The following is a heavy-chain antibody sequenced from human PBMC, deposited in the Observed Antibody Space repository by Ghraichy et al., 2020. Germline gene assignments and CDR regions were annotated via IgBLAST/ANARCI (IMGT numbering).Heavy chain of an antibody. V-gene: IGHV3-30*02. CDR2: IRYDGSNK. D-gene: IGHD6-13*01. CDR1: GFTFSSYG. J-gene: IGHJ4*02. Sequence: GGSLRLSCAASGFTFSSYGMHWVRQAPGKGLEWVASIRYDGSNKYYADSVKGRFTISRDNSKNTLYLQMNSLRAEDTAVYYCAKDLGGSSSWYLSHSDYWGQPTLVTLS. CDR3: AKDLGGSSSWYLSHSDY.